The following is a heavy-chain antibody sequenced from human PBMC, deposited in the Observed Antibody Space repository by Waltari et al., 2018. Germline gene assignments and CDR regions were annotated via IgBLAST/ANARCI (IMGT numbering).Heavy chain of an antibody. CDR3: ARGRRESVWVGELLYYHYYGMDV. Sequence: QVQLQQRGTGLLKTSRTLSLTCDVSGGSFSASCWAWFRQVPGTGLEWIGEIVHSGSTSYTPSLRGRITISLDTSKNQFSLRLNSVTAADTAVYYCARGRRESVWVGELLYYHYYGMDVWGQGTTVSVSS. J-gene: IGHJ6*02. D-gene: IGHD3-10*01. CDR1: GGSFSASC. V-gene: IGHV4-34*02. CDR2: IVHSGST.